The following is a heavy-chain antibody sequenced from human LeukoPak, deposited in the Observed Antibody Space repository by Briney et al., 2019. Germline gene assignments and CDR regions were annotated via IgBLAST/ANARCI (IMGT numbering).Heavy chain of an antibody. D-gene: IGHD3-22*01. J-gene: IGHJ4*02. CDR3: ARVDYYDSSVFDY. CDR2: IYYSGST. CDR1: GGSISSYY. Sequence: SETLSLTCTVPGGSISSYYWSWIRQPPGKGLEWIGYIYYSGSTNYNPSLKSRVTISVDTSKNQFSLILNSVTAADTAVYYCARVDYYDSSVFDYWGQGTLVTVSS. V-gene: IGHV4-59*12.